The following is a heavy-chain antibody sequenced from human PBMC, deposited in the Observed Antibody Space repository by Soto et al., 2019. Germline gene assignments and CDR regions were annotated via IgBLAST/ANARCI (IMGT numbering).Heavy chain of an antibody. CDR2: IIPIFGTA. CDR3: ARPDIVVVPAAYYYYGMDV. V-gene: IGHV1-69*01. D-gene: IGHD2-2*01. Sequence: KVSCKASGGTFSSYAISWVRQAPGQGREWMGGIIPIFGTANYAQKFQGRVTITADESTSTAYMELSSLRSEDTAVYYCARPDIVVVPAAYYYYGMDVWGQGTTVTVSS. CDR1: GGTFSSYA. J-gene: IGHJ6*02.